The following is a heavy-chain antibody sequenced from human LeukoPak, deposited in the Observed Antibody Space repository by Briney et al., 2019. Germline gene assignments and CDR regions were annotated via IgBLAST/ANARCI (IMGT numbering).Heavy chain of an antibody. CDR2: INHTGST. D-gene: IGHD3-10*01. Sequence: PSETLSLTCAVYGGSFSGYYWSWIRQPPGKGLEWVGEINHTGSTNYNPSLKLRLTISLDTSKNQFSLKLSSVTASDTAVYYCARRPIRYGSGSYNYWGQGTLVTVSS. CDR1: GGSFSGYY. CDR3: ARRPIRYGSGSYNY. J-gene: IGHJ4*02. V-gene: IGHV4-34*01.